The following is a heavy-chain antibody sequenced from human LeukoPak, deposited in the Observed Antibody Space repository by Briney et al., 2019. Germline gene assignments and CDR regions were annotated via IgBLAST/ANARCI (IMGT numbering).Heavy chain of an antibody. V-gene: IGHV4-34*01. CDR3: ARGIYDFWSGYYRRYYYYMDV. CDR2: INNSGST. J-gene: IGHJ6*03. Sequence: SETLSLTCAVYRGSFSGYYWSWLRQPPGKGLKWIGEINNSGSTNYNPSLKSRVTISVDTSKNQFSLKLSSVTAADTAVYYCARGIYDFWSGYYRRYYYYMDVWGKGTTVTVSS. CDR1: RGSFSGYY. D-gene: IGHD3-3*01.